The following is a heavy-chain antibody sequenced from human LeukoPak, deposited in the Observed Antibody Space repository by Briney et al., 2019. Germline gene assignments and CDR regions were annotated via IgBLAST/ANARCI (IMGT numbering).Heavy chain of an antibody. CDR2: TYYSGST. V-gene: IGHV4-59*08. J-gene: IGHJ2*01. Sequence: PSETLPLTCSVSGGSISNYYWSWIRQPPGKGLEWIGYTYYSGSTNYNPSLKSRVTISVDTSKKQFSPKLSSVTAADTAVYYCAKTVAGYWYFDLWGRGTLVTVSS. CDR1: GGSISNYY. CDR3: AKTVAGYWYFDL. D-gene: IGHD6-19*01.